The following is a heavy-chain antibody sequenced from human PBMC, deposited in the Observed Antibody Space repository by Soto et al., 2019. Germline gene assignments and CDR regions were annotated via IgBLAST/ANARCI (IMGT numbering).Heavy chain of an antibody. D-gene: IGHD2-2*01. V-gene: IGHV1-3*01. CDR1: GYTFTSYA. Sequence: ASVKVSCKASGYTFTSYAMHWVRPAPGQRLEWMGWINAGNGNTKYSQKFQGRVTITRDTSASTAYMELSSLRSEDTAVYYCARVSPNIVVVPAASSHEAFDIWGQGTMVTVS. CDR2: INAGNGNT. J-gene: IGHJ3*02. CDR3: ARVSPNIVVVPAASSHEAFDI.